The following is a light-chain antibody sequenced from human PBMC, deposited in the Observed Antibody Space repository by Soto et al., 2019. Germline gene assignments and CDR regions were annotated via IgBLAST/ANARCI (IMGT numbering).Light chain of an antibody. CDR1: QSISSW. Sequence: DFQMTQSPSSLSASVGDRVTITCRASQSISSWLAWYQQKPGKAPKLLIYKASSLESGVPSRFSGSGSGTEFTLTISSLQPDDFATYYCQQYNSYSRFGQGTKVDIK. V-gene: IGKV1-5*03. CDR2: KAS. CDR3: QQYNSYSR. J-gene: IGKJ1*01.